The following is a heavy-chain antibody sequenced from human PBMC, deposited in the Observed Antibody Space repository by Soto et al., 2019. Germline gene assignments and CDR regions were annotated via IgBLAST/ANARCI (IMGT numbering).Heavy chain of an antibody. CDR2: MFYSGLT. CDR1: GCSVTSSDYY. V-gene: IGHV4-39*01. CDR3: APLSVSLSGPYGIHV. J-gene: IGHJ6*02. D-gene: IGHD2-15*01. Sequence: PXETLCLTCGVSGCSVTSSDYYWAWIRQPPGKGLEWIGSMFYSGLTYYNPSLKSRVTLSVDTSKNQFSVRLNSVTAADTAVYYCAPLSVSLSGPYGIHVWRQGTTVTVSS.